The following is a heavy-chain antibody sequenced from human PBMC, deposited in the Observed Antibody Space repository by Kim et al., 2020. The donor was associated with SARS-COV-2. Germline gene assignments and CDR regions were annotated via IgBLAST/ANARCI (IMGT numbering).Heavy chain of an antibody. J-gene: IGHJ4*02. CDR1: GYTFTSNH. V-gene: IGHV1-46*01. Sequence: ASVKVSCKASGYTFTSNHMHWVRQAPGQGLEWMGMITPNGGSTNYAQKFKGSVTMTRDTSTSTVYMELSSLRSEDTAVYYCARDREGDWTFDYCGQGTLVTVSS. CDR2: ITPNGGST. D-gene: IGHD2-21*02. CDR3: ARDREGDWTFDY.